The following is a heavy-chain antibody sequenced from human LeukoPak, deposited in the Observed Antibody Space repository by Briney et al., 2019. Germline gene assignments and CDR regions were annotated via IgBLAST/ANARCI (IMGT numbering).Heavy chain of an antibody. V-gene: IGHV4-39*01. J-gene: IGHJ3*01. Sequence: SETLSLTCTVSGGSMSSSSYYWGWIRQSPGKGLEWIGSIYYSGNTYYNPSLKSRVTMSVDASKTQFSLNLTSVTAADTSVYYCARTGVPAATDAFDVWGQGTMVTVSS. CDR1: GGSMSSSSYY. D-gene: IGHD2-2*01. CDR2: IYYSGNT. CDR3: ARTGVPAATDAFDV.